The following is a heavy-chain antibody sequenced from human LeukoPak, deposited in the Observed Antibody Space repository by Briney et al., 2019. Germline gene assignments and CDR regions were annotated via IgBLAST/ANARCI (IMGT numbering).Heavy chain of an antibody. J-gene: IGHJ3*02. CDR1: GFTFSSYG. CDR3: AKDLGYCSSTSCWSLRAFDI. D-gene: IGHD2-2*01. Sequence: PGGSLRLSCAASGFTFSSYGMSWVRQAPGKGLEWVSAISGSGGSTYYADSVKGRFTISRDNSKNTPYLQMNSLRAEDTAVYYCAKDLGYCSSTSCWSLRAFDIWGQGTMVTVSS. CDR2: ISGSGGST. V-gene: IGHV3-23*01.